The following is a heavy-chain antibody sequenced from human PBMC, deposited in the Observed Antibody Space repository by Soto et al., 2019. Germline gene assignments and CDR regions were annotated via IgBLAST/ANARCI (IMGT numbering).Heavy chain of an antibody. CDR3: ASMGYHYGSGSYPLDY. Sequence: SETLSLTCTVFGGSISSYYWTWIRQPPGKGLEWIGFIYNSGSTHYNPSLRSRVTISVDTSKNQFSLKLRSVTAADTAVYYCASMGYHYGSGSYPLDYWGQGTLVTV. CDR2: IYNSGST. D-gene: IGHD3-10*01. J-gene: IGHJ4*02. V-gene: IGHV4-59*08. CDR1: GGSISSYY.